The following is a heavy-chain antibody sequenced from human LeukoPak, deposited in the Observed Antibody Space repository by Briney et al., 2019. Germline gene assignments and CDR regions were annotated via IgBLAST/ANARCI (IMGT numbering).Heavy chain of an antibody. D-gene: IGHD3-3*01. CDR3: ARDHGGTTMFVDAFDI. CDR2: IAVYNGDT. J-gene: IGHJ3*02. V-gene: IGHV1-18*01. Sequence: ASVKVSCKASGYTFNTFGITWVRQAPGQGLEWLGWIAVYNGDTNYAQKFQGRVTLTTDTSTNTAYMELTSLTSDDTAVYYCARDHGGTTMFVDAFDIWGQGTMVTVSS. CDR1: GYTFNTFG.